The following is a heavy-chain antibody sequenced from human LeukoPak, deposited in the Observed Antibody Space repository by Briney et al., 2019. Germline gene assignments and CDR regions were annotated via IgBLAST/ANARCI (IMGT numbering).Heavy chain of an antibody. CDR3: ARRYSNTWYYFDY. CDR2: INTNTGNP. CDR1: GYTFTSSA. Sequence: ASVKVSCKASGYTFTSSAVNWVRQAPGQGLEWTGWINTNTGNPTYAQGFTGRFVFSLDTSVSTAYLQISSLKAEDTAVYYCARRYSNTWYYFDYWGQGTLVTVSS. D-gene: IGHD6-13*01. J-gene: IGHJ4*02. V-gene: IGHV7-4-1*02.